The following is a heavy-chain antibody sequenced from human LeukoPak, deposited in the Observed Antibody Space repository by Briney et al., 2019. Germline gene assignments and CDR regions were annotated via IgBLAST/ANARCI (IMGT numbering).Heavy chain of an antibody. D-gene: IGHD2-2*01. CDR3: ARVGRRIVVPAAHYYYYYMDV. CDR1: GGSISSYY. Sequence: SETLSLTCTVSGGSISSYYWSWIRQPPGKGLELIGYIYYSGSTNYNPSLKSRVTISVDTSKNQFSLKLSSVTAADTAVYYCARVGRRIVVPAAHYYYYYMDVWGKGTTVTVSS. CDR2: IYYSGST. J-gene: IGHJ6*03. V-gene: IGHV4-59*01.